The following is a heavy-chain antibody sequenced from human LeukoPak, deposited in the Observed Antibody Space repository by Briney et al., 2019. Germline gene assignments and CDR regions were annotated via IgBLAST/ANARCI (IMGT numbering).Heavy chain of an antibody. CDR2: ISGSGGST. Sequence: PGGSLRLSCAASGFTFSSYAMSWVRQVPGKGLEWVSAISGSGGSTYHADSVKGRFTISRDNSKNTLYLQMNSLRAEDTAVYYCAKGDSFRVGATLQVYFQHWGQGTLVTVSS. CDR1: GFTFSSYA. J-gene: IGHJ1*01. V-gene: IGHV3-23*01. D-gene: IGHD1-26*01. CDR3: AKGDSFRVGATLQVYFQH.